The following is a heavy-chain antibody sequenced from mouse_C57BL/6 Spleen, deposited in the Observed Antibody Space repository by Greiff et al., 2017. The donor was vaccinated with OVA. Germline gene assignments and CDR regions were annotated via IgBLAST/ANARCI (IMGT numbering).Heavy chain of an antibody. CDR1: GYTFTSSW. CDR3: AIDCNPDY. D-gene: IGHD2-1*01. V-gene: IGHV1-50*01. Sequence: QVQLQQPGAERVKPGASVKLSCKASGYTFTSSWMQWVKQKLGQGLEWIGEIDPSDGYTNYNQNFQGKATLTVDQSSSTAYMQLSSLTSEDSAVYYCAIDCNPDYWGQGTTLTVSS. CDR2: IDPSDGYT. J-gene: IGHJ2*01.